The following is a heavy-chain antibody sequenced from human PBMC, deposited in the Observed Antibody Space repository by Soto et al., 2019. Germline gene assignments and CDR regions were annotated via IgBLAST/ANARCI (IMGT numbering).Heavy chain of an antibody. CDR1: GFTFSSYG. V-gene: IGHV3-30*18. CDR2: ISYDGSNK. J-gene: IGHJ6*02. CDR3: AKDGYCSSTSCYAGAGYYYGMDV. Sequence: GGFLRLSCAASGFTFSSYGMHWVRQAPGKGLEWVAVISYDGSNKYYADSVKGRFTISRDNSKNTLYLQMNSLRAEDTAVYYCAKDGYCSSTSCYAGAGYYYGMDVWGQGTTVTVSS. D-gene: IGHD2-2*03.